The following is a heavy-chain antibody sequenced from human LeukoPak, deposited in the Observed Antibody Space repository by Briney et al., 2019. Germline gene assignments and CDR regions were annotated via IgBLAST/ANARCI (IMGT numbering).Heavy chain of an antibody. CDR2: ITTSSSYI. CDR3: ARDIRGLGSCFDY. J-gene: IGHJ4*02. V-gene: IGHV3-21*01. CDR1: GFPFSSYW. D-gene: IGHD3-10*01. Sequence: GGSLLLSCAASGFPFSSYWMSWVRQAPGKGLEWVSSITTSSSYIYYADSVKGRFTISRDNAKNSLFLQMNSLRAEDTAVYYCARDIRGLGSCFDYWGQGTLVTVSS.